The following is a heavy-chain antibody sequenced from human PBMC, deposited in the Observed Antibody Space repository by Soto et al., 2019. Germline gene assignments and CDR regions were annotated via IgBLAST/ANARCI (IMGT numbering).Heavy chain of an antibody. CDR2: IYYSGST. V-gene: IGHV4-59*01. D-gene: IGHD6-19*01. J-gene: IGHJ6*02. CDR3: ARLRYSSGWEYYYYGLEV. CDR1: GGSISSYY. Sequence: PSKNLSLTCTVSGGSISSYYWSWIRHPPGKGLEWIGYIYYSGSTNYNPSLKSRVTISVDTSKNQFSLKLSSVTAADTAVYYCARLRYSSGWEYYYYGLEVLGQCPSGT.